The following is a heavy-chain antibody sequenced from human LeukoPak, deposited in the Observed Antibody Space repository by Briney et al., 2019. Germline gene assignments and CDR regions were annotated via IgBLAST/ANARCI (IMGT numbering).Heavy chain of an antibody. CDR2: INHSGST. V-gene: IGHV4-34*01. CDR3: ARLSIAVSGADVDD. D-gene: IGHD6-19*01. CDR1: GGSFSGYY. Sequence: SETLSLTCAVYGGSFSGYYWSWIRQPPGKGLEWIGEINHSGSTNYNPSLKSRVTISIDTSKNQFSLKLSSVTAADTAVYYCARLSIAVSGADVDDWGQGTLVTVSS. J-gene: IGHJ4*02.